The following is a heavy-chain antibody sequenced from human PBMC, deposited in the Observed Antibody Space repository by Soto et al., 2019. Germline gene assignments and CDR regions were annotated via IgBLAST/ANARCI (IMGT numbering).Heavy chain of an antibody. CDR1: GGSVSSGSYY. CDR3: ARDRSYGMDV. CDR2: IYYSGST. V-gene: IGHV4-61*01. Sequence: SETLSLTCTASGGSVSSGSYYWSWIRQPPGKGLEWIGYIYYSGSTNYNPSLKSRVTISVDTSKNQFSLKLSSVTAADTAVYYCARDRSYGMDVWGQGTTVTVSS. J-gene: IGHJ6*02.